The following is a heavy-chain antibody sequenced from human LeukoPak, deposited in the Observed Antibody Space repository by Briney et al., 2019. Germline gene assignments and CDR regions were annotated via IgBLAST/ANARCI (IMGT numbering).Heavy chain of an antibody. J-gene: IGHJ4*02. CDR1: GGSISSYY. V-gene: IGHV4-59*08. CDR2: IYYSGST. Sequence: PSETLSLTCTVSGGSISSYYWSWIRQPPGKGLEWIGYIYYSGSTNYNPSLKSRVTISVDTSKNQFSLKLSSVTAADTAVYFCARLDYYGSGSYGLSFDYWGQGTLVTVSS. D-gene: IGHD3-10*01. CDR3: ARLDYYGSGSYGLSFDY.